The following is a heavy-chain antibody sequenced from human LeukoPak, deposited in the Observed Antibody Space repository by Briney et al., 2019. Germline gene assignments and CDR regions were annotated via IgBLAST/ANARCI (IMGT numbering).Heavy chain of an antibody. V-gene: IGHV3-48*03. CDR2: ISSSGSTI. CDR1: GFTFSSYE. D-gene: IGHD3-16*01. CDR3: ARGDYELDY. Sequence: GGSLRLSCAASGFTFSSYEMNWVRQAPGKGLEWVSYISSSGSTIYYADSVKGRFTISRDNTKNSLYLQMNSLRAEDTAVYYCARGDYELDYWGQGTLVTVSS. J-gene: IGHJ4*02.